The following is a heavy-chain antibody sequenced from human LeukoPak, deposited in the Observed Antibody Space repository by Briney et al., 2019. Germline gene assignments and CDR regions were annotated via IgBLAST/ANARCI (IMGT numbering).Heavy chain of an antibody. CDR2: INHSGST. D-gene: IGHD6-6*01. J-gene: IGHJ5*02. CDR1: GDSISSHY. V-gene: IGHV4-34*01. Sequence: SETLSLTCTVSGDSISSHYWSWIRQPPGKGLEWIGEINHSGSTNYNPSLKSRVTISVDTSKNQFSLKLSSVTAADTAVYYCGVAHKGIAARRRIRSSVIDPWGQGTLVTVSS. CDR3: GVAHKGIAARRRIRSSVIDP.